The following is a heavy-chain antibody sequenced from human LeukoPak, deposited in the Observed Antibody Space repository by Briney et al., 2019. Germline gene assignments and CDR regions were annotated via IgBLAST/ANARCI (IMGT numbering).Heavy chain of an antibody. V-gene: IGHV1-2*02. D-gene: IGHD5-18*01. CDR1: GYTFTAYY. CDR3: ARIVVDTAMVTDAWYWFDP. CDR2: INPNSGGT. Sequence: ASVKVSCKASGYTFTAYYMHWVRQAPGQGLEWMGWINPNSGGTNYAQKFQGRVTMTRDTSISTAYMELSRLRSDDTAVYYCARIVVDTAMVTDAWYWFDPWGQGTLVTVSS. J-gene: IGHJ5*02.